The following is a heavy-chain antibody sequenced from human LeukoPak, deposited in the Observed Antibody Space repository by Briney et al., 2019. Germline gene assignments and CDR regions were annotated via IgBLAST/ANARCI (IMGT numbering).Heavy chain of an antibody. CDR2: IYSGGST. V-gene: IGHV3-53*01. D-gene: IGHD1-14*01. CDR3: ATDPLTPY. Sequence: GRSLRLSCAASGFTVSSNYMSLVRQAPGKGLEWASVIYSGGSTYYADSVKGRFTISRDNSKNTLYLQMNSLRAEDTAVYYCATDPLTPYWGQGTLVTVSS. CDR1: GFTVSSNY. J-gene: IGHJ4*02.